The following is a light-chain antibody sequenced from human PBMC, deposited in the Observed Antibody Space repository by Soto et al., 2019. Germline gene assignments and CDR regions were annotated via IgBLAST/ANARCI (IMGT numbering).Light chain of an antibody. CDR2: SNT. J-gene: IGLJ1*01. Sequence: QSALTQPPSASGAPGQTVTSSCSGSSSNIGSHTVNWYQHLPGTAPKLLIYSNTQRPLGVPVRFSGSKSGTSASLAISGLQSEDEAEYYCSAWDDRLYVFGTGTKVTVL. CDR3: SAWDDRLYV. CDR1: SSNIGSHT. V-gene: IGLV1-44*01.